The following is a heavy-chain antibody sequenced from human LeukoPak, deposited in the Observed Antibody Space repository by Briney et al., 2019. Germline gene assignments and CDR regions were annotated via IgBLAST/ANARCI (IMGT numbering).Heavy chain of an antibody. D-gene: IGHD6-6*01. CDR1: GSSISSYY. J-gene: IGHJ4*02. CDR3: ARAVHSSPATLYYFDY. V-gene: IGHV4-4*07. Sequence: PSETLSLTCTVSGSSISSYYWSWIRQPAGKGLEWIGRIYTSGSTNYNPSLKSRVTTSVDTSKNQFSLKLSSVTAADTAVYYCARAVHSSPATLYYFDYWGQGTLVTVSS. CDR2: IYTSGST.